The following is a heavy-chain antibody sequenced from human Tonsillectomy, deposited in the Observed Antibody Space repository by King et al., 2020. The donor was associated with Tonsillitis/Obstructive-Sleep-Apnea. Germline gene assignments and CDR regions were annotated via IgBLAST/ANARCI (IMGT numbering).Heavy chain of an antibody. CDR1: GFTFSSYS. CDR3: ARDESVYDITGYYFYMDV. V-gene: IGHV3-21*06. J-gene: IGHJ6*03. Sequence: QLVQSVGGLVKPGGSLRLSCAASGFTFSSYSMNWVRQAPGKGLEWVSSINSSSSYIYYADSVKGRFTISRDNAKNSLYLQMHSLRAEDKAVYYCARDESVYDITGYYFYMDVWGKGTTVTVAS. CDR2: INSSSSYI. D-gene: IGHD5/OR15-5a*01.